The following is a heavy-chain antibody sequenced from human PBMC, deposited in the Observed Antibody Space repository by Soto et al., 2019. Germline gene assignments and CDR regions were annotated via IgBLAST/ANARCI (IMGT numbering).Heavy chain of an antibody. CDR3: AKGDPTLDSRWFQLDY. CDR2: ISGTGGST. V-gene: IGHV3-23*01. J-gene: IGHJ4*02. CDR1: GFTFSRYA. Sequence: PGGSLRLSCTTSGFTFSRYAMSWVRQAPGKGLEWVSAISGTGGSTYYADSVKGRFTISRDNSKNTLYLQMNSLRAEDTAVYYCAKGDPTLDSRWFQLDYWGQGTLVTVSS. D-gene: IGHD6-13*01.